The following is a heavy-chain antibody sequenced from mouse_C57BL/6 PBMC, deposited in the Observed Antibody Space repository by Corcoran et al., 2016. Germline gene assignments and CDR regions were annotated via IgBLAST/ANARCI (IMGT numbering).Heavy chain of an antibody. Sequence: EVLLQQSVAELVRPGASVMLSCTASGFNIKYTYMRWVKQRPEQVLEWMGRFDPANGNTKYAPKFQGKATITADTSSNTADLQLSSLSSEDTAIYYCASDYDYDSWFAYWGQGTLVTVSA. V-gene: IGHV14-3*01. CDR2: FDPANGNT. CDR1: GFNIKYTY. D-gene: IGHD2-4*01. J-gene: IGHJ3*01. CDR3: ASDYDYDSWFAY.